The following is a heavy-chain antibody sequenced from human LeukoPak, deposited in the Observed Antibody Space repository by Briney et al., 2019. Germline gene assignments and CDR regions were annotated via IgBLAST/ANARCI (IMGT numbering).Heavy chain of an antibody. CDR2: INPNSGGT. CDR1: GGTFSSYA. CDR3: ARNYVDIVATISGY. V-gene: IGHV1-2*02. Sequence: GASVKVSCKASGGTFSSYAIIWVRQAPGQGLEWMGWINPNSGGTNYAQKFQGRVTMTRDTSISTAYMELSRLRSDDTAVYYCARNYVDIVATISGYWGQGTLVTVSS. D-gene: IGHD5-12*01. J-gene: IGHJ4*02.